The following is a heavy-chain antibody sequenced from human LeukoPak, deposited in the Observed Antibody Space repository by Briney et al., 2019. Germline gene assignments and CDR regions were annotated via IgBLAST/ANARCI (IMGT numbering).Heavy chain of an antibody. D-gene: IGHD2-8*01. CDR1: GFTFSKYG. V-gene: IGHV3-23*01. Sequence: PGGSLRLSCAASGFTFSKYGMSWVRQAPGKGLEWVSGITSSGDSTYYAYSVKGRFTISRDNSKNTLDLQMNNLRAEDAALYYCAKGALYCTSGSCYFDYWGQGTLVTVSS. CDR2: ITSSGDST. J-gene: IGHJ4*02. CDR3: AKGALYCTSGSCYFDY.